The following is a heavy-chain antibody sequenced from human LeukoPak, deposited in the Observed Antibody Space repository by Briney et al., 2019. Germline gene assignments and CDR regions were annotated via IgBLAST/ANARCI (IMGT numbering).Heavy chain of an antibody. J-gene: IGHJ4*02. CDR3: ARVGYNSGWYEY. CDR2: IWEDGSNI. V-gene: IGHV3-33*01. D-gene: IGHD6-19*01. CDR1: GFTFSSYG. Sequence: GGSLRLSCAASGFTFSSYGMHWVRQAPGKGLEGVAGIWEDGSNIYYADSVKGRFTISRDNSKNTLYLQMNSLGAEDTAVYYCARVGYNSGWYEYWGQGALVTVSS.